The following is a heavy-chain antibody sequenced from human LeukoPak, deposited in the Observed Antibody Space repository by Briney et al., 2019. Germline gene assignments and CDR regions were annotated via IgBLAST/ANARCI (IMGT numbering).Heavy chain of an antibody. CDR1: GGSISSSSYY. Sequence: SETLSLTCTVSGGSISSSSYYWGWIRQPPGKGLEWIGSIYYSGSTYYNPSLKSRVTISVDTSKNQFSLKLSSVTAADTAVYYCARQYGFGELFPYYFDYWGQGTLVTVSS. CDR2: IYYSGST. J-gene: IGHJ4*02. CDR3: ARQYGFGELFPYYFDY. V-gene: IGHV4-39*01. D-gene: IGHD3-10*01.